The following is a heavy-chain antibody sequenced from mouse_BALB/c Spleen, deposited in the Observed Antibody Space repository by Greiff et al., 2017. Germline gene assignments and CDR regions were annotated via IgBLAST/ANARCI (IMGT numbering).Heavy chain of an antibody. V-gene: IGHV1-20*02. J-gene: IGHJ4*01. CDR1: GYSFTGYF. CDR2: INPYNGDT. Sequence: EVQLQQSGPELVKPGASVKISCKASGYSFTGYFMNWVMQSHGKSLEWIGRINPYNGDTFYNQKFKGKATLTVDKSSSTAHMELRSLASEDSAVYYCAREYGNYPYYYAMDYWGQGTSVTVSS. CDR3: AREYGNYPYYYAMDY. D-gene: IGHD2-10*02.